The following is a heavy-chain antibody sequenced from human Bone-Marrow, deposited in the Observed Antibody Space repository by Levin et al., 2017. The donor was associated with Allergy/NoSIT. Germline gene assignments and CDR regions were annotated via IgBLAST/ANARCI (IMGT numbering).Heavy chain of an antibody. V-gene: IGHV3-53*01. Sequence: PGGSLRLSCAASGFTVSSNYMSWVRQAPGKGLEWVSVIYSTGGTYYADSVRGRFTISTDSSKNTLYLQMNSLGAEDTAIYYCASLGVVAAHAEFFQHWGQGTLVTVSS. CDR1: GFTVSSNY. D-gene: IGHD2-15*01. J-gene: IGHJ1*01. CDR2: IYSTGGT. CDR3: ASLGVVAAHAEFFQH.